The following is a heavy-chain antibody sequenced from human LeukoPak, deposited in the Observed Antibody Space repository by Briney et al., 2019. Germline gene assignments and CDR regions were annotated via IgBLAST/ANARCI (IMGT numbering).Heavy chain of an antibody. CDR2: ISGSGGST. D-gene: IGHD3-10*01. Sequence: GGSLRLSCAASGFTFSSYAMSWVRQAPGKGLEWVSAISGSGGSTYYADSVKGRFTISRYNSKNTLYLQMNSLRAEDTAVYYCAKDHRVWFGEFHNWFDPWGQGTLVTVSS. V-gene: IGHV3-23*01. CDR1: GFTFSSYA. J-gene: IGHJ5*02. CDR3: AKDHRVWFGEFHNWFDP.